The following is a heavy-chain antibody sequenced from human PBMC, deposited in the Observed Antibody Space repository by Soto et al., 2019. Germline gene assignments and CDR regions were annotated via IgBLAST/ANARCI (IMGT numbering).Heavy chain of an antibody. V-gene: IGHV1-18*01. Sequence: ASVKVSCKASGYTFSSYGISWVRQAPGQGLEWMGWISAYNGNTNYAQKLQGRVTMTTDTSTSTAYMELRSLRSDDTAVYYCASGYGSATSCYGLADHWGQGTLVTVSS. D-gene: IGHD2-15*01. CDR2: ISAYNGNT. CDR3: ASGYGSATSCYGLADH. CDR1: GYTFSSYG. J-gene: IGHJ4*02.